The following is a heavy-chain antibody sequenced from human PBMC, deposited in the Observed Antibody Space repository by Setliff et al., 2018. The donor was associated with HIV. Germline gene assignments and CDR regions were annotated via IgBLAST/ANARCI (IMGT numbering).Heavy chain of an antibody. Sequence: SETLSLTCKVSGDSISSGGYYWTWIRKPAGKGLEWIGHIYTSGNTNYNPSLKSRVTISVDTSKNQFSLELTSVTAADTAVYYCAREAPSEPTRYYNFWSGYPDWFDPWGPGTLVTVSS. CDR3: AREAPSEPTRYYNFWSGYPDWFDP. CDR1: GDSISSGGYY. CDR2: IYTSGNT. D-gene: IGHD3-3*01. V-gene: IGHV4-61*09. J-gene: IGHJ5*02.